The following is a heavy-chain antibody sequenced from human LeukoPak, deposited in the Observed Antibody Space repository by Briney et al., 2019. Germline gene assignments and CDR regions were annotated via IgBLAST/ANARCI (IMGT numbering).Heavy chain of an antibody. CDR1: GYSFTSYW. CDR2: IDPSDSYT. J-gene: IGHJ3*02. Sequence: GESLKISCKGSGYSFTSYWISWVRQMPGRGLEWMGRIDPSDSYTKYSPSFRGHVTISADKSISNAYLQWSSLKASDTAMYYCARRVLSDAFDIWGQGTMVTVSS. V-gene: IGHV5-10-1*01. CDR3: ARRVLSDAFDI. D-gene: IGHD3-16*01.